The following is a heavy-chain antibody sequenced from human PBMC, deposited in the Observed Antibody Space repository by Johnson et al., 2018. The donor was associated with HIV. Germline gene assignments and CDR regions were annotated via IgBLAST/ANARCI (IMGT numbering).Heavy chain of an antibody. D-gene: IGHD2-15*01. V-gene: IGHV3-13*01. Sequence: VQLVESGGGLVQPGGSLRLSCAASGFTFSSYDMHWVRQATGKGLEWVSAIGTAGDTYYPGSVKGRFTMSRDNSKNTLYLQMNSLIAEDTAVYYCARECSGGSCYPLDHDAFDIWGQGTMVTVSS. CDR3: ARECSGGSCYPLDHDAFDI. CDR1: GFTFSSYD. CDR2: IGTAGDT. J-gene: IGHJ3*02.